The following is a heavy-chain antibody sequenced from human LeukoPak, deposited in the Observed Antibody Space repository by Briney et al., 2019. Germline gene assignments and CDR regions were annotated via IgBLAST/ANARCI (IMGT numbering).Heavy chain of an antibody. CDR1: GFTFSSFY. V-gene: IGHV3-74*01. D-gene: IGHD3-10*01. Sequence: AGGSLRLSCAASGFTFSSFYMHWVRQVPGKGLVWVSRISGDGSSTTYVDSVKGRFTISRDNAKNTLYLQMNSLRAEDTAVYYCAKYEYYYGSGSTFLFDPWGQGTLVTVSS. CDR3: AKYEYYYGSGSTFLFDP. CDR2: ISGDGSST. J-gene: IGHJ5*02.